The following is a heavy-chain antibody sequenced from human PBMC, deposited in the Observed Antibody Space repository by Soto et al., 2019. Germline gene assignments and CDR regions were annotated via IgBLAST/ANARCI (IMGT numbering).Heavy chain of an antibody. Sequence: VXLSCDAYVYTVSSQCMSWVRQAPWKGVAWVANIKQDGSEKYYVDSVKGRFTISRDNAKNSLHLQMNSLRAEDTAVYYCARDRSSSSWYLRDYYYYGMDVWGQGTTVTVSS. CDR1: VYTVSSQC. J-gene: IGHJ6*02. CDR2: IKQDGSEK. D-gene: IGHD6-13*01. CDR3: ARDRSSSSWYLRDYYYYGMDV. V-gene: IGHV3-7*03.